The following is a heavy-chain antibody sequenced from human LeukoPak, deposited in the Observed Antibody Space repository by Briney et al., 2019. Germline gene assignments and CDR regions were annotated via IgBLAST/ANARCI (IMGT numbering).Heavy chain of an antibody. V-gene: IGHV1-18*01. Sequence: GASVKVSCXASGYTFTSYGISWVRQAPGQGLEWMGWISAYNGNTNYAQKLQGRVTMTTDTSTSTAYMELRSLRSDDTAVYYCARVDIVVVPAANWFDPWGQGTLVTVSS. CDR1: GYTFTSYG. D-gene: IGHD2-2*03. CDR3: ARVDIVVVPAANWFDP. CDR2: ISAYNGNT. J-gene: IGHJ5*02.